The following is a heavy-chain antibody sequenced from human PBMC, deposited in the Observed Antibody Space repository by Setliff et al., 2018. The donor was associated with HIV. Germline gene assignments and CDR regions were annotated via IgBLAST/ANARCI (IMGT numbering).Heavy chain of an antibody. CDR1: GYTFSDYY. J-gene: IGHJ6*02. D-gene: IGHD2-8*02. V-gene: IGHV1-2*02. CDR3: ARVRGHCTGGGCYSDYYGMDV. Sequence: GASVKVPCKASGYTFSDYYMHWVRQAPGQGLEWMGWINPNSGGTKSAQKFQGRVTMTWDTSISTYYMEVTRLKSDDTAVYYCARVRGHCTGGGCYSDYYGMDVWGQGTTVTV. CDR2: INPNSGGT.